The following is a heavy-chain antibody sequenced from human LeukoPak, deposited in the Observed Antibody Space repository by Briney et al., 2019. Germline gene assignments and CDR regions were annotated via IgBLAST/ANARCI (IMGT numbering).Heavy chain of an antibody. J-gene: IGHJ1*01. CDR1: GFTFSSYA. D-gene: IGHD4-17*01. CDR2: ISYDGSNK. CDR3: AGDYPSSSGIPVYFQH. V-gene: IGHV3-30-3*01. Sequence: GGSLRLSCAASGFTFSSYAMHWVRQAPGKGLEWVAVISYDGSNKYYADSVKGRFTISRGNSKNTLYLQMNSLRAEDTAVYYCAGDYPSSSGIPVYFQHWGQGTLVTVSS.